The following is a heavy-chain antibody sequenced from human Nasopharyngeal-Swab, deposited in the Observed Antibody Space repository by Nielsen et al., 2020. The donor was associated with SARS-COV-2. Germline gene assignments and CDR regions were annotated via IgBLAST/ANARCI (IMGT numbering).Heavy chain of an antibody. Sequence: ASVKVSCKASGYTFTSYYMHWVRQAPGQGLEWMGIINPSGGSTSYAQEFQGRVTMTRDTSTSTVYMELSSLRSEDTAVYYCARDRGGDGGSSGGGITFDYWGQGTLVTVSS. CDR1: GYTFTSYY. V-gene: IGHV1-46*01. J-gene: IGHJ4*02. D-gene: IGHD4-23*01. CDR3: ARDRGGDGGSSGGGITFDY. CDR2: INPSGGST.